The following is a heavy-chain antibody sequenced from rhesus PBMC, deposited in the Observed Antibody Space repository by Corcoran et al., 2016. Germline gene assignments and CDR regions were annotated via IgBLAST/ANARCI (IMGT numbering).Heavy chain of an antibody. CDR3: ARGGGSSYIQLPYGLDS. CDR1: GASITSNY. D-gene: IGHD6-43*01. V-gene: IGHV4-147*01. J-gene: IGHJ6*01. Sequence: QVQLQESGPGVVKPSETLSLTCAVSGASITSNYWSWIRPPPGKGLRGIGYIYGGSGSTSYNPSLKSRVTSSKDTSKNQFSRKLSSVTAADTAGYYCARGGGSSYIQLPYGLDSWGQGVVVTVSS. CDR2: IYGGSGST.